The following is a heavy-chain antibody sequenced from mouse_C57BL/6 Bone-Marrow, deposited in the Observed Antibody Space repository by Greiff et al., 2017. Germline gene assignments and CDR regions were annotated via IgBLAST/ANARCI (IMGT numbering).Heavy chain of an antibody. CDR1: GYTFTSYW. J-gene: IGHJ3*01. Sequence: VQLQQPGAELVKPGASVKMSCKASGYTFTSYWITWVKQRPGQGLAWIGDIYPGSGSTNYNEKFKSKATLTVDTSSSTAYMQLSSLTSEDSAVYYCARVAFYYGFTWFAYGDRGTRVTVSA. D-gene: IGHD1-1*02. V-gene: IGHV1-55*01. CDR2: IYPGSGST. CDR3: ARVAFYYGFTWFAY.